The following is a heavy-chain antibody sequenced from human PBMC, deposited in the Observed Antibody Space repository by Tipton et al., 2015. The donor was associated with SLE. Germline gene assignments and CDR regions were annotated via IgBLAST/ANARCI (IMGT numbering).Heavy chain of an antibody. CDR1: GSGTSNY. V-gene: IGHV3-74*01. CDR3: IRYNNGWD. J-gene: IGHJ4*02. Sequence: SLRLSCVASGSGTSNYMHWARQGPGKGLVWVSRLKTDDGYTSYADSVKGRFTISRDNAKNTLYLQMNSLRAEDTAVYYCIRYNNGWDWGQGTLVTVSS. CDR2: LKTDDGYT. D-gene: IGHD3-10*01.